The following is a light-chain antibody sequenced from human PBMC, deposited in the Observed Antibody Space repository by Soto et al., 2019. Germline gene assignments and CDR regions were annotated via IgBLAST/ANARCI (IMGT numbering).Light chain of an antibody. CDR2: AAS. CDR1: QSISSY. Sequence: DIQMTQSPSSLSSSVGDRVTITCRASQSISSYLNWYQQKPGKVPKLLIYAASSLQSGVPSRFSGSGSGTDFTLTISSLQPEDFATYYCQQSYSTPRTFGQGTNV. V-gene: IGKV1-39*01. J-gene: IGKJ1*01. CDR3: QQSYSTPRT.